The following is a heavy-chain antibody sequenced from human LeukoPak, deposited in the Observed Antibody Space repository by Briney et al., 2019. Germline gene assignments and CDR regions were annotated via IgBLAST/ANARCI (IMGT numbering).Heavy chain of an antibody. D-gene: IGHD3-22*01. J-gene: IGHJ4*02. CDR2: INPSGGST. CDR3: ARTNYYESTGFAY. Sequence: IINPSGGSTSYAQKFQGRVTMTRDTSTSTVYMELSSLRSEDTAVYYCARTNYYESTGFAYWGQGTLVTVSS. V-gene: IGHV1-46*01.